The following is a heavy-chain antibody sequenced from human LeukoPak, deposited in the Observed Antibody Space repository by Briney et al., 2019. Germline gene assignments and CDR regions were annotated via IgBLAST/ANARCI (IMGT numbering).Heavy chain of an antibody. J-gene: IGHJ4*02. D-gene: IGHD3/OR15-3a*01. V-gene: IGHV3-23*01. CDR1: GFTFSSYA. Sequence: PGGSLRLSCAASGFTFSSYAMSWVRQAPGKGLEWVSAISGSGGSTYYADSVKGRFTISRDNSKNTLYLQMNSLRGEDTAVYYLGEDQGRWDFGTPLDYWGQGTLVTVSS. CDR3: GEDQGRWDFGTPLDY. CDR2: ISGSGGST.